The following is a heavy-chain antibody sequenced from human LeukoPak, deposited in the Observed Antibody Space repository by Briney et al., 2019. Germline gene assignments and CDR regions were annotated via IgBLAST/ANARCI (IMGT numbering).Heavy chain of an antibody. CDR3: ARDSRRVGATGGSDY. CDR1: GYTFTSYA. D-gene: IGHD1-26*01. Sequence: ASVKVSCKASGYTFTSYAMHWVRQAPGQRLEWMGWINAGNGNTKYSQKFQGRVTITRDTSASTAYMELNSLRADDTAVYYCARDSRRVGATGGSDYWGQGTLVTVSS. V-gene: IGHV1-3*01. J-gene: IGHJ4*02. CDR2: INAGNGNT.